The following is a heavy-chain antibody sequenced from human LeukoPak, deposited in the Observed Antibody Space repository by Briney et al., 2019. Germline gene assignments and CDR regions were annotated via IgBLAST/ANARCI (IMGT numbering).Heavy chain of an antibody. CDR3: AINYYGSGSYYTPVMFDY. D-gene: IGHD3-10*01. CDR1: GYTFTSYY. V-gene: IGHV1-2*06. Sequence: ASVKVSCKASGYTFTSYYMHWVRQAPGQGLEWMGRINPNSGGTNYAQKFQGRVTMTRDTSISTAYMELSRLRSDDTAVYYCAINYYGSGSYYTPVMFDYWGQGTLVTVSS. J-gene: IGHJ4*02. CDR2: INPNSGGT.